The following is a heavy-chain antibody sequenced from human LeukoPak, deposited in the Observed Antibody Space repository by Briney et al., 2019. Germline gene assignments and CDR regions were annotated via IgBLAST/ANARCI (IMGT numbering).Heavy chain of an antibody. CDR1: GGSISSSSYY. CDR2: IYYSGST. D-gene: IGHD3-10*01. CDR3: ARSYGSGSSAGY. Sequence: ASETLSLTCTVSGGSISSSSYYWGWIRQPPGKGLEWIGSIYYSGSTYYNPSLKSRVTISVDTSENQFSLKVSSVTAADTAVYYCARSYGSGSSAGYWGQGTLVTVSS. J-gene: IGHJ4*02. V-gene: IGHV4-39*01.